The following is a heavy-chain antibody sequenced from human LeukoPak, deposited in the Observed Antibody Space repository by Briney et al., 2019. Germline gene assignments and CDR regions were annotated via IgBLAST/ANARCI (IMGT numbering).Heavy chain of an antibody. V-gene: IGHV4-61*10. CDR2: IYYSGST. CDR3: AREPVAAPRGYYYYGMDV. D-gene: IGHD6-19*01. J-gene: IGHJ6*02. CDR1: GGSISSGSYY. Sequence: SETLSLTCTVSGGSISSGSYYWSWIRQPAGKGLEWIGYIYYSGSTNYNPSLKSRVTISVDTSKNQFSLKLSSVTAADTAVCYCAREPVAAPRGYYYYGMDVWGQGTTVTVSS.